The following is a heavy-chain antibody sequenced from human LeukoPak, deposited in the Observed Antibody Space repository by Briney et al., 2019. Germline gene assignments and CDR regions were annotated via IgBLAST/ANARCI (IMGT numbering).Heavy chain of an antibody. CDR1: GFTFSSYA. Sequence: GGSLRLSCAASGFTFSSYAMSWVRQAPGKGLEWVSAISGSGGSTYYADSVKGRFTISRDNSKNTLYLQMNSLRAEDTAVYYRAKDPYYYDSSGYYYLGSDAFDIWGQGTMVTVSS. CDR3: AKDPYYYDSSGYYYLGSDAFDI. V-gene: IGHV3-23*01. D-gene: IGHD3-22*01. CDR2: ISGSGGST. J-gene: IGHJ3*02.